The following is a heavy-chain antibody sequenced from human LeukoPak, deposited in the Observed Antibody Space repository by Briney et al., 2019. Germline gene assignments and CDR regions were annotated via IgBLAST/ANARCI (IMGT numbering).Heavy chain of an antibody. J-gene: IGHJ4*02. CDR2: IKSKTDGGTT. CDR3: ITRAN. CDR1: GFPFSNAW. Sequence: GGCLRLSCTASGFPFSNAWMNWVREAPGKGVEWGGGIKSKTDGGTTDYAAPVNSRFTISTDDSENTLYLQMSSLQIEDTAVYYCITRANWGQGTLVTVSS. V-gene: IGHV3-15*01.